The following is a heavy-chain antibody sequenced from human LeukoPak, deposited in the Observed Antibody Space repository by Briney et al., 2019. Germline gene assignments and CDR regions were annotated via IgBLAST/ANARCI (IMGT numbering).Heavy chain of an antibody. CDR2: IYPGDSDT. CDR3: ARRAYYDSSGYYEEADF. CDR1: GYSFTNYW. D-gene: IGHD3-22*01. J-gene: IGHJ4*02. Sequence: GESLKSSCKGSGYSFTNYWIAWVRQMPGKGLEWMGIIYPGDSDTRYSPSFQGQVTISADKSISTAYLQWSSLKASDTAMYYCARRAYYDSSGYYEEADFWGQGTLVTVSS. V-gene: IGHV5-51*01.